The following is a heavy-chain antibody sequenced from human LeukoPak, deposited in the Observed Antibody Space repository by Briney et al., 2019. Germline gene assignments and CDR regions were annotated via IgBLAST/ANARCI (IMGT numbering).Heavy chain of an antibody. CDR2: INSDGRST. D-gene: IGHD3-22*01. CDR1: GFTFSNYW. V-gene: IGHV3-74*01. J-gene: IGHJ4*02. Sequence: PGGSLRLSCAASGFTFSNYWMHWVRQAPGKGLVWVSRINSDGRSTSYADSVKGRFTISRDNAKITLYLQMNSLRAEDTAVYYCARGYYDSSGYYLIDYWGQGTLVTVSS. CDR3: ARGYYDSSGYYLIDY.